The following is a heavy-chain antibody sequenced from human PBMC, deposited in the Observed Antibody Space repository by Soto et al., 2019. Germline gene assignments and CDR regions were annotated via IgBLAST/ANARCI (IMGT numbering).Heavy chain of an antibody. V-gene: IGHV4-31*03. CDR3: ERGGTGNFVVVVAATQNWYFDL. Sequence: QVQLQESGPGLVKPSQTLSLTCTVSGGSISSGGYYWSWIRQHPGKGLEWIGSIYYSGSTYYNPPLKSRFTISVDTSKNQFSLKLSSVTAADTAVYYCERGGTGNFVVVVAATQNWYFDLWGRGTLVTVSS. CDR2: IYYSGST. D-gene: IGHD2-15*01. CDR1: GGSISSGGYY. J-gene: IGHJ2*01.